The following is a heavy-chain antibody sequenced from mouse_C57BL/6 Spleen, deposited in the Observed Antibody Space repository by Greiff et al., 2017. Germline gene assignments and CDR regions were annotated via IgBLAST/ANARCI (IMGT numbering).Heavy chain of an antibody. V-gene: IGHV1-52*01. J-gene: IGHJ4*01. Sequence: VQLQQPGAELVRPGSSVKLSCKASGYTFTSYWMHWVKQRPIQGLEWIGNIDPSDSETPYNQKFKDKATLTVDKSSSTAYMQLSSLTSEDSAVYYCARSKMISYAMDYWGQGTSVTVSS. CDR1: GYTFTSYW. CDR3: ARSKMISYAMDY. D-gene: IGHD2-3*01. CDR2: IDPSDSET.